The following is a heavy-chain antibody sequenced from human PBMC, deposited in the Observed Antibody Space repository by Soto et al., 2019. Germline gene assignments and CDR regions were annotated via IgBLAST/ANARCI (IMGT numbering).Heavy chain of an antibody. Sequence: ASVKVSCKASGYTFTSYAMHWVRQAPGQRLEWMGWINAGNGNTKYSQKFQGRVTITRDTSASTAYMELSSLRSEGTAVYYCATSIVGAAPLDYWGQGTLVTVSS. V-gene: IGHV1-3*01. D-gene: IGHD1-26*01. CDR3: ATSIVGAAPLDY. CDR1: GYTFTSYA. CDR2: INAGNGNT. J-gene: IGHJ4*02.